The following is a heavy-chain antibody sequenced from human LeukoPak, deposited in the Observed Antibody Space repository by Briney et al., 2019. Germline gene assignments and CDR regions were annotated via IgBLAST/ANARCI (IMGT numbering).Heavy chain of an antibody. Sequence: SETLSLTCTVSGGSIGSGDYYWSWIRQPPGKGLEWIGYIYYSGSTYYNPSLTSRVTISVDTSKNQFSLKLSSVTAADTAVYYCARVRGDYYYYGMDVGGQGTTVTVSS. V-gene: IGHV4-30-4*01. CDR3: ARVRGDYYYYGMDV. J-gene: IGHJ6*02. CDR2: IYYSGST. CDR1: GGSIGSGDYY.